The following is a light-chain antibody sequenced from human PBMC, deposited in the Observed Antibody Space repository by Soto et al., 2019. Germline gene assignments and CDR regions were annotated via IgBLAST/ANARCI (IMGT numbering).Light chain of an antibody. CDR2: VAS. V-gene: IGKV1-39*01. J-gene: IGKJ1*01. Sequence: NQMLQSTACLSRSLGKHVTKTXXASQSISRFLNWYQQKPGKAPKLLIYVASSLQGGVPSRFSGSGSGTDFTLTISSLQREDFAPYDFQESYSSSWTFARRSMV. CDR3: QESYSSSWT. CDR1: QSISRF.